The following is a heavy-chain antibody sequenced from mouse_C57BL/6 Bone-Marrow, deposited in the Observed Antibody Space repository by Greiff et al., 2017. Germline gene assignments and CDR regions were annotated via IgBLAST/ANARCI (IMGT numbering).Heavy chain of an antibody. D-gene: IGHD2-4*01. J-gene: IGHJ1*03. CDR2: LWSGGST. Sequence: QVQLQQSGPGLVQPSQSLSITCTVSGFSLTSYGVHWVRQSPGKGLEWLGVLWSGGSTDYNAAFISRLSISKDNSKSQVFFKMNSLQADDTAIYYWARRGADYLWYFDVWGTGTTVTVSS. CDR1: GFSLTSYG. V-gene: IGHV2-2*01. CDR3: ARRGADYLWYFDV.